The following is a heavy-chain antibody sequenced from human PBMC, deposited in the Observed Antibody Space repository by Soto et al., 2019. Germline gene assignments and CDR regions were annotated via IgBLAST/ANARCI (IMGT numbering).Heavy chain of an antibody. CDR3: ARDTAMAPFDY. CDR2: IYYSGST. Sequence: ASEILSLTCTVSGGSISSGDYYWSWIRQPPGKGLEWIGYIYYSGSTYYNPSLKSRVTISVDTSKNQFSLKLSSVTAADTAVYYCARDTAMAPFDYWGQGTLVTVSS. J-gene: IGHJ4*02. V-gene: IGHV4-30-4*01. CDR1: GGSISSGDYY. D-gene: IGHD5-18*01.